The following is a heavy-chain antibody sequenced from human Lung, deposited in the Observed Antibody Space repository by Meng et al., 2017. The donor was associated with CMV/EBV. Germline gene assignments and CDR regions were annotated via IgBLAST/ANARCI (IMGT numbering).Heavy chain of an antibody. V-gene: IGHV3-9*01. Sequence: GGSLRLXFAASGFTFDDYSMHWARQAPGKGLEWVSGISWISGSIGYADSVKGRFTISRDNAKDSLYLQMNSLRAEDTALYYCAKGSGGVYYYYGMDVWGQGXTVTVSS. CDR1: GFTFDDYS. CDR3: AKGSGGVYYYYGMDV. J-gene: IGHJ6*02. CDR2: ISWISGSI. D-gene: IGHD2-8*02.